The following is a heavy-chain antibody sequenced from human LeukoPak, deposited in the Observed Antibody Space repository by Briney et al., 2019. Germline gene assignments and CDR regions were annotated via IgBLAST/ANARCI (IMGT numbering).Heavy chain of an antibody. D-gene: IGHD1-26*01. Sequence: NPSETLSLTCTVTGASISSHYWCWLRQTPGTGLEWIGDIYDRGSTTYNPSLKSRVSISVDTSRNQFSLNLRSVTAADTAVYYCAKIEVGRFDPWGQGTLVTVSS. CDR2: IYDRGST. CDR3: AKIEVGRFDP. V-gene: IGHV4-59*11. J-gene: IGHJ5*02. CDR1: GASISSHY.